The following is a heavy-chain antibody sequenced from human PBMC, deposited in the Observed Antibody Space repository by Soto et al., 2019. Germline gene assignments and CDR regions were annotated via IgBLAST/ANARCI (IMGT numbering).Heavy chain of an antibody. CDR2: ISSSSSYI. J-gene: IGHJ4*02. CDR1: GFTFSSYS. CDR3: ARGSYSGSYPEEPRTTDY. V-gene: IGHV3-21*01. Sequence: PGGSLRLSCAASGFTFSSYSMNWARQAPGKGLEWVSSISSSSSYIYYADSVKGRFTISRDNAKNSLYLQMNSLRAEDTAVCYCARGSYSGSYPEEPRTTDYWGQGTLVTVSS. D-gene: IGHD1-26*01.